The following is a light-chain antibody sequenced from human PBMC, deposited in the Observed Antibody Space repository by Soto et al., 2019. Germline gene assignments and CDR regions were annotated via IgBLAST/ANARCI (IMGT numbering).Light chain of an antibody. J-gene: IGKJ5*01. CDR2: GAF. CDR1: HSVGSL. V-gene: IGKV3-11*01. CDR3: QQRNVWPPVT. Sequence: EIVLTQSPATLSLSPGDRATLSCRASHSVGSLLAWYQQKPGQAPRLLIYGAFNRATGIPARFSGSGSGTDFTLTISSLEPEDSAVYYCQQRNVWPPVTFGQGTRLEIK.